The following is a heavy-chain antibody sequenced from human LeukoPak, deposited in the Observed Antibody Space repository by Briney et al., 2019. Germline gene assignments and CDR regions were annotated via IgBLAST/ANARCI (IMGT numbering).Heavy chain of an antibody. Sequence: PGGSLRLSCEASGFTFSAYAMTWVRQAPGKGLEWVSSIGSDNKPHYSESVKGRFAISRDNSKNTLYLQMNSLRAEDTAVYYCARVDYGDYGFDYWGQGTLVTVSS. V-gene: IGHV3-23*05. CDR2: IGSDNKP. J-gene: IGHJ4*02. CDR1: GFTFSAYA. CDR3: ARVDYGDYGFDY. D-gene: IGHD4-17*01.